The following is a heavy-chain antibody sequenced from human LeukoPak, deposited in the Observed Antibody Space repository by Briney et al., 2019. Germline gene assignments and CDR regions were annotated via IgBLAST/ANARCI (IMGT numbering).Heavy chain of an antibody. V-gene: IGHV4-30-2*01. CDR1: GGSISSGCYS. CDR2: IYHSGTA. D-gene: IGHD2-2*01. CDR3: AGGQFCSSTSCHTAFDY. J-gene: IGHJ4*02. Sequence: SETLSLTCAVSGGSISSGCYSWSWLPQAPGKGLEWIGYIYHSGTAYYNPSRKSRVILSVDRSQYQFSLKLSSVTAADTAVYYCAGGQFCSSTSCHTAFDYWGQGTLVTVYS.